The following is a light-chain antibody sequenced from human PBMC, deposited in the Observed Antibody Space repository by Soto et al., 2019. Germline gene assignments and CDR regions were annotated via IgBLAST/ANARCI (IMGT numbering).Light chain of an antibody. J-gene: IGLJ1*01. CDR1: TSNVGSYNL. CDR3: CSYAGNTYV. CDR2: EGS. V-gene: IGLV2-23*01. Sequence: QSAPTQPASGSRSPGQSITISCTGTTSNVGSYNLVSWYQQHPGKAPELMIYEGSKRPSGVSTRFSGSKSGNTASLTISGLQAEDEADYYCCSYAGNTYVFGTGTKLTVL.